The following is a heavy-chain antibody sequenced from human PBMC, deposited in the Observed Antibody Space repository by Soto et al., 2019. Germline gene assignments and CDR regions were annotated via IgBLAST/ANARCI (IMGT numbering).Heavy chain of an antibody. CDR3: AISYDYPGGP. CDR2: IKGDGSAK. J-gene: IGHJ5*02. CDR1: GFTLISQW. V-gene: IGHV3-7*01. D-gene: IGHD5-12*01. Sequence: GGSLRLSCAASGFTLISQWMSWVLQIPGKGLEWVANIKGDGSAKFYVDSVRGRFTISRDNAKNSLYLQMNSLRVEDTAVYYCAISYDYPGGPWGQGTLV.